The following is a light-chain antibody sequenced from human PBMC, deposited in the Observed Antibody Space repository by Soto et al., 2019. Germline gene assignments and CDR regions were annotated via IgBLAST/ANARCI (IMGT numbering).Light chain of an antibody. V-gene: IGLV2-14*01. CDR2: EVS. Sequence: QSVLTQPASVSGSPGQSITSSCTGTSSDVGGYNYVSWYQHYPGKAPKLMIYEVSNRPSGVSNRFSGSKSGNTASLTISGLQAEDEADYYCSSYTSSSTPYVFGTGTKVTVL. CDR1: SSDVGGYNY. CDR3: SSYTSSSTPYV. J-gene: IGLJ1*01.